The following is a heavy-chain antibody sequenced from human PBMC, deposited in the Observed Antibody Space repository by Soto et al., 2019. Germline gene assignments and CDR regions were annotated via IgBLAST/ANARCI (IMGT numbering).Heavy chain of an antibody. CDR1: GGSVSSYY. V-gene: IGHV4-59*02. D-gene: IGHD3-16*01. J-gene: IGHJ6*02. CDR3: AREGAARGYYYYGMDV. Sequence: SETLSLTCTVSGGSVSSYYWSWIRQPPGKGLEWIGYIYYSGSTNYNPSLKSRVTISVDTSKNQFSLKLSSVTAADTAVYYCAREGAARGYYYYGMDVWGQGTTVTVSS. CDR2: IYYSGST.